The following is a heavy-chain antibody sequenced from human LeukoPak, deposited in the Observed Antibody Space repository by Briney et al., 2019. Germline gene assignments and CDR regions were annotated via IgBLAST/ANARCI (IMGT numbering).Heavy chain of an antibody. Sequence: GGSLRLTCTASGFTFGDYAMSWVRQAPGKGLERVGFIRSKTYGGTTEYAASVKGRFTISRDDSKSIAYLQMNSLKTEDTAVYYRTRDVYGDYGAFDIWGQGTMDTVSS. D-gene: IGHD4-17*01. J-gene: IGHJ3*02. CDR2: IRSKTYGGTT. CDR3: TRDVYGDYGAFDI. CDR1: GFTFGDYA. V-gene: IGHV3-49*04.